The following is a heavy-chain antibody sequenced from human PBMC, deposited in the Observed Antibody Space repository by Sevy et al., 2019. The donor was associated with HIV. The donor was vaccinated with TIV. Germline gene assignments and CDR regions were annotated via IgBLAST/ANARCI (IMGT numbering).Heavy chain of an antibody. CDR2: IRSKGYGGTT. J-gene: IGHJ4*02. D-gene: IGHD3-22*01. V-gene: IGHV3-49*03. CDR3: TSGLDYYDSSGYPVY. CDR1: GFTFGEYA. Sequence: GGSLRLSCAASGFTFGEYAMCWFRQAPGKGLEWVGFIRSKGYGGTTEYAASVKGRFTISRDDSESIAYLHMNSLKTEDTAVYYCTSGLDYYDSSGYPVYWGQGTLVTVSS.